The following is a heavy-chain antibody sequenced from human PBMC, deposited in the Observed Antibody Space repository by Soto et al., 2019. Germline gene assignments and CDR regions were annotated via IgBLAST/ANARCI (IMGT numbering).Heavy chain of an antibody. CDR3: CITIFGVVIKDDYGMDV. Sequence: SETLSLTCTGSGGSISSSTYYWGWIGLPPGKGLEWIGSIYYSGSTYYNPSLKSRVTISVDTSKNQFSLKLSSVTAADTAVYYCCITIFGVVIKDDYGMDVWGQGTTVT. J-gene: IGHJ6*02. V-gene: IGHV4-39*01. CDR1: GGSISSSTYY. CDR2: IYYSGST. D-gene: IGHD3-3*01.